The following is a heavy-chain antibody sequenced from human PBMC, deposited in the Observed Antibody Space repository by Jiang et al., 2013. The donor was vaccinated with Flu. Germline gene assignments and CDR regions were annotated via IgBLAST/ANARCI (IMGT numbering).Heavy chain of an antibody. Sequence: TSQTLSLTCAISGDSVSSNSAAWNWIRQSPSRGLEWLGRTYYRSKWYNDYAVSVKSRITINPDTSKNQFSLQLNSVTPEDTAVYYCVREVGIAVAGIQPGGDYYYYGMDVWGQGTTVTVSS. CDR1: GDSVSSNSAA. CDR3: VREVGIAVAGIQPGGDYYYYGMDV. CDR2: TYYRSKWYN. J-gene: IGHJ6*02. V-gene: IGHV6-1*01. D-gene: IGHD6-19*01.